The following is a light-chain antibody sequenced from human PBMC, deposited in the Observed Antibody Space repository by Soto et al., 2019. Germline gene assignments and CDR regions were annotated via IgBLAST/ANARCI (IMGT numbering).Light chain of an antibody. CDR3: QQRSNWPPT. Sequence: EVVLTQSPATLSLSPGERATLSCRASQSISTYLAWYQQKPGRSPRLLISDASNRATGIPARFSGSETGTDFTLTISSLEPEDFVVYYCQQRSNWPPTFGQGTKVDIK. J-gene: IGKJ2*01. CDR1: QSISTY. CDR2: DAS. V-gene: IGKV3-11*01.